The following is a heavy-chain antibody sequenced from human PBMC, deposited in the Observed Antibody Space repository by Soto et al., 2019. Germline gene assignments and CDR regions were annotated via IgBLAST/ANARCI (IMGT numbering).Heavy chain of an antibody. Sequence: QVQLVQSGAEVKKPGASVRVSCKASGYTFTSYCLHWVRQAPGQGLEWMGIINPGQGLAWMGIINPGRASPGYAKKFQDIVTMTIATSTSTVYLELSSLRFEETAMSYCARSPPWGSALGGWFDPWGQGTLVTVSS. CDR1: GYTFTSYC. J-gene: IGHJ5*02. D-gene: IGHD3-16*01. CDR3: ARSPPWGSALGGWFDP. V-gene: IGHV1-46*01. CDR2: INPGRASP.